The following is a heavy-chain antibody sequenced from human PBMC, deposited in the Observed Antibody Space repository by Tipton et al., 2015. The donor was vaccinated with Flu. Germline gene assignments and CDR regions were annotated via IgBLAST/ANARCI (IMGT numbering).Heavy chain of an antibody. Sequence: TLSLTCAVSGYSISSGYYWGWIRQPPGKGLEWIGSFYHSGSTYYNPSLKSRVTISVDTSKNQFSLKLSSVTAADTAVYYCARRYCSGGSCVTGWFDPWGQGTLDTVSS. CDR2: FYHSGST. CDR1: GYSISSGYY. D-gene: IGHD2-15*01. CDR3: ARRYCSGGSCVTGWFDP. J-gene: IGHJ5*02. V-gene: IGHV4-38-2*01.